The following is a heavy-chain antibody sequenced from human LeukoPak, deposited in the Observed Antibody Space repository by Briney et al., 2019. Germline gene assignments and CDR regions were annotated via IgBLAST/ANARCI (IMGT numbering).Heavy chain of an antibody. CDR1: GFTFNSYA. CDR3: ARGGREIYYYYYGMDV. V-gene: IGHV3-30*04. D-gene: IGHD1-26*01. Sequence: GSSLRLSCAASGFTFNSYAIHWVRQAPGKGLEWEAVISYDGSNKYLAGSVKGRFTISRDNSKNTLYLQMNSLSVEDTAVYYCARGGREIYYYYYGMDVWGQGTTVTVSS. J-gene: IGHJ6*02. CDR2: ISYDGSNK.